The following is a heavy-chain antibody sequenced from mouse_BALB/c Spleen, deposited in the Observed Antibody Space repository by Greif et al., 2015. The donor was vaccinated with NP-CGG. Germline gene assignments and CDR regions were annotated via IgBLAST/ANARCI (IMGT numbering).Heavy chain of an antibody. D-gene: IGHD1-1*02. J-gene: IGHJ4*01. V-gene: IGHV1-53*01. Sequence: QVHVKQSGAELVKPGASVKLSCKASGYTFTSYYMYWVKQRPGQGLEWIGGINPSNGGTNFNEKFKSKATLTVDKSSSTAYVQLSSLTSEDSAVYYCTRYGGLDHFYAMDYWGQGTSVTVSS. CDR3: TRYGGLDHFYAMDY. CDR2: INPSNGGT. CDR1: GYTFTSYY.